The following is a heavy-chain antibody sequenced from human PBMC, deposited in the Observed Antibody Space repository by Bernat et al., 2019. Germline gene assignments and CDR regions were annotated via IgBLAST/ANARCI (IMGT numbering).Heavy chain of an antibody. Sequence: QVQLQESGPGLVKPSETLSLTCTVSGGSISSHYWSWIRQPPGKGLEWIGYIYYSGSTNSNPTLKSRVTISVDTSKNQFSLKLSSVTAADTAVYYCARCGYSGYVGCYYYGMDVWGQGTTVTVSS. CDR3: ARCGYSGYVGCYYYGMDV. D-gene: IGHD5-12*01. V-gene: IGHV4-59*11. CDR1: GGSISSHY. J-gene: IGHJ6*02. CDR2: IYYSGST.